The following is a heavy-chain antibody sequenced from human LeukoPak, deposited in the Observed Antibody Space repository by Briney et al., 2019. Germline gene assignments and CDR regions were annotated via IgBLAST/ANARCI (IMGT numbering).Heavy chain of an antibody. D-gene: IGHD7-27*01. Sequence: GGSLRLSCTASGFTFGDYAMSWVRQAPGKGLEWVSAISGSGGSTYYADSVKGRFTISRDNSKNTLYLQMNSLRAEDTAVYYCAKEPRGVANWGSIYFDYWGQGTLVTVSS. CDR3: AKEPRGVANWGSIYFDY. V-gene: IGHV3-23*01. J-gene: IGHJ4*02. CDR1: GFTFGDYA. CDR2: ISGSGGST.